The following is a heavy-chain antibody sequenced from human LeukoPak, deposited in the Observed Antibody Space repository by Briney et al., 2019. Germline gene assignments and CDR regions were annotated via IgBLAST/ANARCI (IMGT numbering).Heavy chain of an antibody. CDR3: TRDLAVAGTNY. D-gene: IGHD6-19*01. CDR1: GFTFSNAW. V-gene: IGHV3-48*04. J-gene: IGHJ4*02. Sequence: PGGSLTLSCEASGFTFSNAWMNWVRQAPGKGLEWVSYISSSDNTIYYADSVKGRFTISRDNAKNSLYLQMNSLRAEDTAVYYCTRDLAVAGTNYWGQGTLVTVSS. CDR2: ISSSDNTI.